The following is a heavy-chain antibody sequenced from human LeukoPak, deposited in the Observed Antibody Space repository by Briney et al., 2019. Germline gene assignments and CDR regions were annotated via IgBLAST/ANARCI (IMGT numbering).Heavy chain of an antibody. V-gene: IGHV3-23*01. Sequence: PGGSLRLSCATSGFTFSSYAMSWVRQAPGKGLEWVSAISGSGGSTYYADSVKGRFTISRDNSKNTLYLQMNSLRAEDTAVYYCAKELRYFDWLPQYYFDYCGQGTLVTASS. CDR3: AKELRYFDWLPQYYFDY. CDR2: ISGSGGST. CDR1: GFTFSSYA. D-gene: IGHD3-9*01. J-gene: IGHJ4*02.